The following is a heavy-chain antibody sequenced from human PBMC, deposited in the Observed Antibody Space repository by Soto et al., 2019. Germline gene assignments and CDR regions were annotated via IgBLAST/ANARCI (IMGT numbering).Heavy chain of an antibody. J-gene: IGHJ4*02. D-gene: IGHD2-2*02. CDR2: IKSKTDGGTT. V-gene: IGHV3-15*01. CDR1: GFTFSNAW. Sequence: GGSLRLSCAASGFTFSNAWMSWVRQAPGKGLEWVGRIKSKTDGGTTDYAAPVKGRFTISRDDSKNTLYLQMNSLKTEDTAVYYCTTDFPKFCSSTSCYNPLDYWGQGTLVTVSS. CDR3: TTDFPKFCSSTSCYNPLDY.